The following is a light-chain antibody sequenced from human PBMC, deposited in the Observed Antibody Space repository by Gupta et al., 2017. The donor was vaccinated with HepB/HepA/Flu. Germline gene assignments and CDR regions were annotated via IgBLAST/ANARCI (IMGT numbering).Light chain of an antibody. J-gene: IGKJ1*01. CDR2: NAS. Sequence: DIQMTQSPSSLSASVGDRVTITCRASQGISIYLGWYQQKPGKAPKRLIYNASRVQSGVPSGFSGSGSGTEFTLTISSRQPEDFATYYCRQENTYPWTFGQGTKVEI. V-gene: IGKV1-17*01. CDR3: RQENTYPWT. CDR1: QGISIY.